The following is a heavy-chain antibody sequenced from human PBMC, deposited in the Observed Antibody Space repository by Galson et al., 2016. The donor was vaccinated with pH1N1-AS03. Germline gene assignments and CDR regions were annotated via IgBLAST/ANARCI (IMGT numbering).Heavy chain of an antibody. Sequence: QSGAEVKKPGESLKISCKTSGYIFTSYWVAWVRHMPGKGLEWMGIIYPGDSDTRYSPSFQGQVTISADRSINTAYLQWSSLMASDTAIYYCARQVRDGYNDYLDDWGQGILVTVSS. CDR1: GYIFTSYW. CDR3: ARQVRDGYNDYLDD. D-gene: IGHD5-24*01. V-gene: IGHV5-51*01. CDR2: IYPGDSDT. J-gene: IGHJ4*02.